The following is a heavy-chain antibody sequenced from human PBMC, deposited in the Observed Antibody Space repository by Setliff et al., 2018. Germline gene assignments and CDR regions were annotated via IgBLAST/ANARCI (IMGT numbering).Heavy chain of an antibody. Sequence: AGESQKTSWKCSGYSFTTYWIGWVRQMPGKGLEWRGIIYPGDSDTRYSPPFQGQVTISADKSISTAYLQWSGLKASDTAMYYCARLAGGDYNGYYYMDVWANGTTVTVSS. D-gene: IGHD4-17*01. V-gene: IGHV5-51*01. CDR3: ARLAGGDYNGYYYMDV. J-gene: IGHJ6*03. CDR1: GYSFTTYW. CDR2: IYPGDSDT.